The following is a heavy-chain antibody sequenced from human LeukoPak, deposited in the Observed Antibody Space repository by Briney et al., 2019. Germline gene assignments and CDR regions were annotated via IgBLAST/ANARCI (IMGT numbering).Heavy chain of an antibody. D-gene: IGHD3-10*02. V-gene: IGHV3-23*01. Sequence: GGSLRLSCVASGFTFSSYGMSWVRQAPGKGLEWVSAISGSGGSTYYADSVKGRFTISRDNSKNTLYLQMNSLRAEDTAVYYCAELGITMIGGVWGKGTTVTISS. CDR2: ISGSGGST. CDR1: GFTFSSYG. J-gene: IGHJ6*04. CDR3: AELGITMIGGV.